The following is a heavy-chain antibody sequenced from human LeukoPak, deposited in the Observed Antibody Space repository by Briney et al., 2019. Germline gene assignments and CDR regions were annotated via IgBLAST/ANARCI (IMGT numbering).Heavy chain of an antibody. Sequence: GGSLRLSCAASGFTFSNFWMTWVRQAPGKGLEWVAIIKQDGSQKYYVDSVKGRFTISRDNSKNTLYLQMNSLRAEDTAVYYCARGDYFDYWGQGTLVTVSS. CDR3: ARGDYFDY. CDR2: IKQDGSQK. CDR1: GFTFSNFW. V-gene: IGHV3-7*03. J-gene: IGHJ4*02.